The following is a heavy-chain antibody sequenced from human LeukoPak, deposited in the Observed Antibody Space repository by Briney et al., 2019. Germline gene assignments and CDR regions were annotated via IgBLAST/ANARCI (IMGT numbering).Heavy chain of an antibody. J-gene: IGHJ4*02. CDR3: ARDPGLKDFWSGYPDY. D-gene: IGHD3-3*01. CDR2: INPNSGGT. V-gene: IGHV1-2*02. CDR1: GYTFPGYY. Sequence: VKVSCKASGYTFPGYYMHWVRQAPGQGLEWMGWINPNSGGTNYAQKFQGRVTMTRDTSISTAYMELSRLRSDDTAVYYCARDPGLKDFWSGYPDYWGQGTLVTVSS.